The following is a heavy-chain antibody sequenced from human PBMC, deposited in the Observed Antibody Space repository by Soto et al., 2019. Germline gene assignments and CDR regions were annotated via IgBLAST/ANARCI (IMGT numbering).Heavy chain of an antibody. Sequence: PGGSLRLSCAASGFTFSSYAMHWVRQAPGKGLEWVAVISYDGSNKYYADSVKGRFTTSRDNSKNTLYLQMNSLRAEDTAVYYCASYGGPYWSQGTLVTVSS. CDR3: ASYGGPY. D-gene: IGHD4-17*01. V-gene: IGHV3-30-3*01. J-gene: IGHJ4*02. CDR1: GFTFSSYA. CDR2: ISYDGSNK.